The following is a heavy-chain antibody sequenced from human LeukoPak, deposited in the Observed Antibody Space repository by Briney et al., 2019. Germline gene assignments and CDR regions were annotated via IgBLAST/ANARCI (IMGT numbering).Heavy chain of an antibody. V-gene: IGHV4-38-2*02. J-gene: IGHJ4*02. CDR2: THHTGST. CDR3: ARDPDTNDGVD. CDR1: GYSISSGYY. D-gene: IGHD1-1*01. Sequence: SETLSLTCTVSGYSISSGYYWGWIRQPPGKGLEWIVSTHHTGSTYHNPSLKSRVTISVDTSKNQFSLKLSSVTAADTAVYYCARDPDTNDGVDWGQGTLVTVSS.